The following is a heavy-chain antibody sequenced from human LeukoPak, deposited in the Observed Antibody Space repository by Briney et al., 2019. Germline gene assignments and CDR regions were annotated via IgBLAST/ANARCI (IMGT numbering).Heavy chain of an antibody. D-gene: IGHD3-3*01. CDR2: ISAYNDNT. V-gene: IGHV1-18*01. CDR1: GYTFATYG. J-gene: IGHJ3*02. CDR3: ADRFLVRGAFDI. Sequence: ASVKVSCKASGYTFATYGLSWVRQAPAQGLAWMGWISAYNDNTNYAQKLQGRVTMTTDTSTSTAYMELRSLRSDDTAVYYCADRFLVRGAFDIWGQGTMVTVFS.